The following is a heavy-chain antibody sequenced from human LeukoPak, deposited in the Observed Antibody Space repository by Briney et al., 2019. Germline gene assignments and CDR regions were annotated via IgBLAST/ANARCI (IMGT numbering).Heavy chain of an antibody. J-gene: IGHJ4*02. Sequence: GRSLRLSCAASGFTFSSYAMHWVRQAPGKVLEWVAVISYDGSSKYADSVKGRFTVSRDNSKNSLYLQMNSLRAEDTAVYYCARGGSYAYDFWGQGTLVTVSS. V-gene: IGHV3-30*04. D-gene: IGHD2-15*01. CDR1: GFTFSSYA. CDR3: ARGGSYAYDF. CDR2: ISYDGSSK.